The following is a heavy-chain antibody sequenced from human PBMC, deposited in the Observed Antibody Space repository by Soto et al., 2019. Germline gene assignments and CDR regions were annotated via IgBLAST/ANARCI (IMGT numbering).Heavy chain of an antibody. CDR3: ARASGRISARIYSYYYYMYV. J-gene: IGHJ6*03. Sequence: QVQLVQSGAEVKKPGASVKVSCKSSGYTSTSYAMHWVRQAPGQRLEWRGWINAGNGNTKYSQKFQGRVTITRDTSASKAYMELSSLRSEDTAVYYCARASGRISARIYSYYYYMYVWGKGTPFTVSS. V-gene: IGHV1-3*01. CDR1: GYTSTSYA. CDR2: INAGNGNT. D-gene: IGHD2-15*01.